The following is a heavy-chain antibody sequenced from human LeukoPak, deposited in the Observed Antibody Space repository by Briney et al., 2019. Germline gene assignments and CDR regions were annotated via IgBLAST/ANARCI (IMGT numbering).Heavy chain of an antibody. CDR3: AREDCSSTSCLVDY. J-gene: IGHJ4*02. CDR2: INHSGST. CDR1: GGSFSGYY. Sequence: SETLSLTCAVYGGSFSGYYWSWIRQPPGKGLEWIGEINHSGSTNYNPSLKSRVTISVDTSKNQFSLKLSSVTAADTAVCYCAREDCSSTSCLVDYWGQGTLVTVSS. D-gene: IGHD2-2*01. V-gene: IGHV4-34*01.